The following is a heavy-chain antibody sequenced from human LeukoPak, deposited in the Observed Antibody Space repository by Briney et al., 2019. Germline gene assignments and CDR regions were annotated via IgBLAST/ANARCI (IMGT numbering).Heavy chain of an antibody. J-gene: IGHJ4*02. CDR1: GVSISSYY. V-gene: IGHV4-59*01. CDR3: ARVGGYDFWSGYWDY. D-gene: IGHD3-3*01. CDR2: IYYSGST. Sequence: SETLSLTCTVSGVSISSYYWSWIRQPPGKGLEWIVYIYYSGSTNYNPSLKSRVTISVDTSKTQFSLKLSSVTAADTAVYYCARVGGYDFWSGYWDYRGQGTLVTVSS.